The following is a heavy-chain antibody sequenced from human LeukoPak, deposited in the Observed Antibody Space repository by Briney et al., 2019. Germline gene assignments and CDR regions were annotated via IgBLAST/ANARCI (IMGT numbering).Heavy chain of an antibody. Sequence: PSETLSLTCTVSGGSISSYYWSWIRQPAGKGLEWIGRIYTSGSTSYNPSLKSRVTMSVDTSKNQFSLKLSSVTAADTAVYYCARGPPYYYDSSGYFDYWGQGTLVTVSS. V-gene: IGHV4-4*07. J-gene: IGHJ4*02. CDR3: ARGPPYYYDSSGYFDY. CDR1: GGSISSYY. D-gene: IGHD3-22*01. CDR2: IYTSGST.